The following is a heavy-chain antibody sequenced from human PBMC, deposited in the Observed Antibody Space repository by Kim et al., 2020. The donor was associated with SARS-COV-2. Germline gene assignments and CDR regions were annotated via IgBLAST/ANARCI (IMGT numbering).Heavy chain of an antibody. CDR3: SRSSSIALAGMGSFQH. J-gene: IGHJ1*01. D-gene: IGHD6-19*01. CDR2: ISYDGSNK. V-gene: IGHV3-30-3*01. Sequence: GGSLRLSCAASGFTFSSYAMHWVRQAPGKGLEWVAVISYDGSNKYYADSVKGRFTISRDNSKNTLYLQMNSLRAEDTAVYYCSRSSSIALAGMGSFQHWG. CDR1: GFTFSSYA.